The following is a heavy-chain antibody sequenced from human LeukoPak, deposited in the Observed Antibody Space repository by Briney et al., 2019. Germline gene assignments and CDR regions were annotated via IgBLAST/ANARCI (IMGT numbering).Heavy chain of an antibody. CDR2: ISYDGSND. CDR1: GFTFSSYG. D-gene: IGHD1-1*01. J-gene: IGHJ5*01. CDR3: AKGNGAPNWFES. Sequence: GGSLRLSCAASGFTFSSYGMHWVRQAPGKGLEWVAFISYDGSNDNYADSVKGRFTISRDNSKNTVDLQMNGLRTEDTAVYYSAKGNGAPNWFESWGQGSLVTVSS. V-gene: IGHV3-30*18.